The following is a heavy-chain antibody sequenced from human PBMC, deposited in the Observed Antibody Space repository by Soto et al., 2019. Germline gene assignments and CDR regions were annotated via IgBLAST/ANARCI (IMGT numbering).Heavy chain of an antibody. CDR2: IVVYSGNT. Sequence: SVKVSCKASGFTFTSSAMQWVRQARGQRLEWIGWIVVYSGNTNYAQKLQERVTMTRDTSASTAYMELRSLRSDDTAVYYCARDQEIFDYWGQGTRVTVSS. CDR1: GFTFTSSA. V-gene: IGHV1-58*02. CDR3: ARDQEIFDY. J-gene: IGHJ4*02.